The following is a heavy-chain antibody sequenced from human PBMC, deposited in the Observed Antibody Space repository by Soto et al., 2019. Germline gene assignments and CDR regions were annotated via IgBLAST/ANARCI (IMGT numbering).Heavy chain of an antibody. CDR2: IVVGSGNT. J-gene: IGHJ5*02. CDR3: ARDKAAMALPYLDP. V-gene: IGHV1-58*02. D-gene: IGHD5-18*01. Sequence: SVKVSCKASGFTFTSSAMQWVRQARGQRLEWIGWIVVGSGNTNYAQKFQERVTITRDMSTSTAYMELSSLRSEDTAVYYCARDKAAMALPYLDPWGQGTLVTVSS. CDR1: GFTFTSSA.